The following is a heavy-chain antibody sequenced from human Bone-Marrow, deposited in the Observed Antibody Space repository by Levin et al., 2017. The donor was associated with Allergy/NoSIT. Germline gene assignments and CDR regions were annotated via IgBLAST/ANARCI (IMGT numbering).Heavy chain of an antibody. CDR2: IIPVFGIP. V-gene: IGHV1-69*10. D-gene: IGHD3-3*01. CDR1: GGTFSRYG. CDR3: AKDLNMPIFGVAQGGNAFDI. J-gene: IGHJ3*02. Sequence: GASVKVSCKASGGTFSRYGISWVRQAPGQGLEWVGEIIPVFGIPNYAPKFQGRVTITADTSTSTVHMELSTLRSEDTAVYYCAKDLNMPIFGVAQGGNAFDIWGQGTMVIVSS.